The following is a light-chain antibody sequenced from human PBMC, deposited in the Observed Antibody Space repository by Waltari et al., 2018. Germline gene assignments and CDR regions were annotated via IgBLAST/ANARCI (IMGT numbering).Light chain of an antibody. CDR3: AAWDDSLSGRV. V-gene: IGLV1-47*01. J-gene: IGLJ3*02. Sequence: QSVLTQPPSASGTPGQRVTISCSGSRSNIGSNYCNWYQQLPGTAPNLLIYRNNPRPSGVPDRFSGSKSGTSASLAISGLRSEDEADYYCAAWDDSLSGRVFGGGTKVTVL. CDR2: RNN. CDR1: RSNIGSNY.